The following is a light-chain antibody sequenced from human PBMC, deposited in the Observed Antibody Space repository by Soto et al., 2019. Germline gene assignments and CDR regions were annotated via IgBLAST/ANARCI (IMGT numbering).Light chain of an antibody. CDR1: SSDVGGYNY. CDR3: SSYTSSSTRVV. Sequence: HSALTQPASVSGSPGQSITISCTGTSSDVGGYNYVSWYQQHPGKAPNLMIYEVSNRPSGVSNRFSGSKSGNTASLTISGLQAEDEADYYCSSYTSSSTRVVFGGGTTLTVL. J-gene: IGLJ2*01. V-gene: IGLV2-14*01. CDR2: EVS.